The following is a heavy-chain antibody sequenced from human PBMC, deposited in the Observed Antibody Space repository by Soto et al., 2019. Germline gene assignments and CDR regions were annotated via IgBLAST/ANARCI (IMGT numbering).Heavy chain of an antibody. V-gene: IGHV4-30-4*01. CDR3: ATGTSLYYYGMDV. CDR1: GGSISSGDCY. Sequence: PSETLSLTCTVSGGSISSGDCYWSWIRQPPGKGLEWIGYIYYSGSTYYNPSLKSRVTISVDTSKNQFSLKLSSVTAADTAVYYCATGTSLYYYGMDVWGQGTTVTVSS. D-gene: IGHD1-7*01. J-gene: IGHJ6*02. CDR2: IYYSGST.